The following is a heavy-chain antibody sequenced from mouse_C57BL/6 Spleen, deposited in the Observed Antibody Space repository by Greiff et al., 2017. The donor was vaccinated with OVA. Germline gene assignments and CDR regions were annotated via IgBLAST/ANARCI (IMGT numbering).Heavy chain of an antibody. V-gene: IGHV1-55*01. Sequence: QVQLQQPGAELVKPGASVKMSCKASGYTFTSYWITWVKQRPGQGLEWIGDIYPGSGSTNYNEKFKSKATLTVDTSSSTAYMQLSSLTSADSAVYYCARYGNGLPLAYWGQGTLVTVSA. J-gene: IGHJ3*01. CDR1: GYTFTSYW. D-gene: IGHD2-1*01. CDR2: IYPGSGST. CDR3: ARYGNGLPLAY.